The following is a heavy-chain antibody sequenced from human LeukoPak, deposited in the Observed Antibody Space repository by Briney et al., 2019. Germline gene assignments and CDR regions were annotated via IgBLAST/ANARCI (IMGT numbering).Heavy chain of an antibody. J-gene: IGHJ6*02. CDR2: ISGDGAYT. V-gene: IGHV3-23*01. CDR1: GFTFSNSG. Sequence: GGSLRLSCAASGFTFSNSGMSWVRQAPGKGLEWVSGISGDGAYTHYADSVKGRFTISRDNSKNTLYLQMNSLRAEDTAVYYCAKGVDTAMGTVARSPMDVWGQGTTVTVSS. D-gene: IGHD5-18*01. CDR3: AKGVDTAMGTVARSPMDV.